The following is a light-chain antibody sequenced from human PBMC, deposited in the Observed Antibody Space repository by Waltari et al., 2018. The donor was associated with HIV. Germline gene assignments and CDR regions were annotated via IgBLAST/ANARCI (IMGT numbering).Light chain of an antibody. Sequence: QPVLTQPPSASETPGQSLSISCSGGSSNIGRNYVFWYQQVGNMAPKLLVSRHDQRPAGVPDRVSGSRSGTSASLVISGLRAEDEALYYCASWDDGLSGHVFGSGTTVFVL. CDR3: ASWDDGLSGHV. J-gene: IGLJ1*01. CDR1: SSNIGRNY. CDR2: RHD. V-gene: IGLV1-47*01.